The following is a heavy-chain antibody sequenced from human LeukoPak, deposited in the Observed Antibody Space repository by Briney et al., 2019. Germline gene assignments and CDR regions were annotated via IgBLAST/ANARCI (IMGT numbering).Heavy chain of an antibody. D-gene: IGHD2-8*02. CDR2: IKQDGSER. CDR1: GFTFSRHW. V-gene: IGHV3-7*01. CDR3: ARDGGHSTDLDY. J-gene: IGHJ4*02. Sequence: GGSLRLSCATSGFTFSRHWMTWVRQAPGKGPEGVANIKQDGSERYYVHSVRGRFAISRDNAKNALYLQMNSLRAEDTAVYYCARDGGHSTDLDYWGQGILVTVSS.